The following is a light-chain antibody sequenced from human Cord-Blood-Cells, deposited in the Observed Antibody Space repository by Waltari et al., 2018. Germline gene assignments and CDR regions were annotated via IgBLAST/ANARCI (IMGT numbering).Light chain of an antibody. J-gene: IGKJ2*01. Sequence: EIVMTQSPATLSVSPGERATLSCRASQSVSSNLAWYQQKPGQAPRLPIYGASTRATGIPARFSVSGSGTEFTLTISSLQSEDFAVYYCQQYNNWYTFGQGTKLEIK. CDR2: GAS. CDR3: QQYNNWYT. V-gene: IGKV3-15*01. CDR1: QSVSSN.